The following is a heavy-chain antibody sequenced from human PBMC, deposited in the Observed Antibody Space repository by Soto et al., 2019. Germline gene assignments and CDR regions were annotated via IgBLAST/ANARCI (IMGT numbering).Heavy chain of an antibody. CDR2: IIPIFGTA. V-gene: IGHV1-69*13. Sequence: SVKVSCKTSGYTFTSYDINWVRQAPGQGLEWMGGIIPIFGTANYAQKFQGRVTITADESTSTAYMELSSLRSEDTAVYYCARDYPTYYYGSGSYEFDYWGQGTLVTVSS. D-gene: IGHD3-10*01. CDR1: GYTFTSYD. J-gene: IGHJ4*02. CDR3: ARDYPTYYYGSGSYEFDY.